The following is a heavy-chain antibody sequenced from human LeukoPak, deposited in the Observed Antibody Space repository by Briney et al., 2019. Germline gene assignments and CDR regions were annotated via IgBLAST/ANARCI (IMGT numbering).Heavy chain of an antibody. CDR1: GFTFSSYG. V-gene: IGHV3-30*18. J-gene: IGHJ5*02. CDR2: ISYDGSNK. CDR3: AKDRSDTAMVNNWFDP. D-gene: IGHD5-18*01. Sequence: GGSLRLSCAASGFTFSSYGMHWGRQAPGKGLEWVAVISYDGSNKYYADSVKGRFTISRDNSKNTLYLQMNSLRAEDTAVYYCAKDRSDTAMVNNWFDPWGQGTLVTVSS.